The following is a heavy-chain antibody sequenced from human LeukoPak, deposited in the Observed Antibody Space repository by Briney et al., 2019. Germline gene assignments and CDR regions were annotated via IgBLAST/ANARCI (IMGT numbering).Heavy chain of an antibody. J-gene: IGHJ6*02. V-gene: IGHV4-30-2*01. CDR3: ARAAVTMVRGVPYYYYGMDV. D-gene: IGHD3-10*01. CDR1: GGSISSGGYS. Sequence: PSETLSLTCAVSGGSISSGGYSWSWIRQPPGKGLEWIGYIYHSGSTYYNPSLKSRVTISVDRSKNQSSLKLSSVTAADTAVYYCARAAVTMVRGVPYYYYGMDVWGQGTTVTVSS. CDR2: IYHSGST.